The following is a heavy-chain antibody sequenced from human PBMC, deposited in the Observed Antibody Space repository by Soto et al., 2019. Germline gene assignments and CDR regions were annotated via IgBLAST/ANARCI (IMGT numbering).Heavy chain of an antibody. J-gene: IGHJ6*02. CDR2: IIPIFGTA. V-gene: IGHV1-69*13. CDR1: GGSFSSYA. Sequence: SVKVSCEACGGSFSSYAISWVRQAPGQGLEWMGGIIPIFGTANYAQKFQGRVTITADESTSTAYMELSSLRSEDTAVYYCARSIVVVPAAKLTPYYYYGMDVWGQGTTVTVSS. D-gene: IGHD2-2*01. CDR3: ARSIVVVPAAKLTPYYYYGMDV.